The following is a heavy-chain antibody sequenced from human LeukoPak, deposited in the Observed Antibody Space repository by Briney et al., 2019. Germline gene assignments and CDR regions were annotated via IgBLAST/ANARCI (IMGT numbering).Heavy chain of an antibody. J-gene: IGHJ6*03. Sequence: GGSLRLSCVASDFTVSSKYMNWVRQAPGKGLEWVSLIYSGGSTYYADSVKGRFTISRDNSKNTLYLQMNSLRAEDTAVYYCAKRRGLELLYYYYMDVWGKGTTVTVSS. CDR1: DFTVSSKY. D-gene: IGHD1-7*01. CDR3: AKRRGLELLYYYYMDV. V-gene: IGHV3-53*01. CDR2: IYSGGST.